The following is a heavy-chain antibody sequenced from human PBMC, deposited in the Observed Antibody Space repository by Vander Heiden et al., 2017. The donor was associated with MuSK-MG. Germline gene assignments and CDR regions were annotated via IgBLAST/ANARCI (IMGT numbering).Heavy chain of an antibody. Sequence: EVQLVQSGGGLVHPGRSLRLSCAPSGFTFDHFATHWVRQAPGKGLEWVSGISWNSGSIGYADSVKGRFTISRDNAKNSLYLQMNSLRAEDTALYYCTKASARYSSGWTDFDYWGQGTLVTVSS. CDR1: GFTFDHFA. D-gene: IGHD6-19*01. CDR2: ISWNSGSI. J-gene: IGHJ4*02. V-gene: IGHV3-9*01. CDR3: TKASARYSSGWTDFDY.